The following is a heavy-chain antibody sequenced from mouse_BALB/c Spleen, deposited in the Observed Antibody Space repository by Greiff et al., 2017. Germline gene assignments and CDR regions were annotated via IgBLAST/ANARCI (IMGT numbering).Heavy chain of an antibody. CDR1: GYTFTSYT. CDR2: INPSSGYT. D-gene: IGHD2-2*01. V-gene: IGHV1-4*02. CDR3: ARLRLRQAFDY. J-gene: IGHJ2*01. Sequence: QVQLQQSAAELARPGASVKMSCKASGYTFTSYTMHWVKQRPGQGLEWIGYINPSSGYTEYNQKFKDKTTLTADKSSSTAYMQLSSLTSEDSAVYYCARLRLRQAFDYWGQGTTLTVSS.